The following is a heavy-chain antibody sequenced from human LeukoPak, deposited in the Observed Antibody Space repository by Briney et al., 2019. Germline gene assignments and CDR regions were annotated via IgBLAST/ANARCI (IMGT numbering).Heavy chain of an antibody. V-gene: IGHV1-2*06. J-gene: IGHJ5*02. CDR3: ARGYCSGGSCYSVENWFDP. D-gene: IGHD2-15*01. CDR2: INPNSGGT. Sequence: ASVKVSCKASGYTFTGYYMFWVRQAPGQGLGWMGRINPNSGGTNYAQKFQGRVTMTRDTSISTAYMELSRLRSDDTAVYYCARGYCSGGSCYSVENWFDPWGQGTLVTVSS. CDR1: GYTFTGYY.